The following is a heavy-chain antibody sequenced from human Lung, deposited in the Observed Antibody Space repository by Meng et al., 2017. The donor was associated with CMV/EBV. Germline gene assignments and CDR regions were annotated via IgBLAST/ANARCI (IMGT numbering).Heavy chain of an antibody. D-gene: IGHD1/OR15-1a*01. V-gene: IGHV5-51*01. Sequence: GEXXKISCKGSGQTFTTYWIAWVRQMPGKGLEWMGVIHPGDSETRYSPSFQGHVTISADMSLSVAYLQWSSLKASDTAIFYCATVGLDQRFDNWGPGTLVTGSS. CDR2: IHPGDSET. CDR1: GQTFTTYW. CDR3: ATVGLDQRFDN. J-gene: IGHJ4*02.